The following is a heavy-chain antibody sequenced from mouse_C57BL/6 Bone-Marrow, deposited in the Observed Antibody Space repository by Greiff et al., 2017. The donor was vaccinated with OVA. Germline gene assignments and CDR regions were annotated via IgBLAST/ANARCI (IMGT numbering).Heavy chain of an antibody. CDR2: ISSGGSHT. D-gene: IGHD1-1*01. V-gene: IGHV5-6*01. Sequence: EVKVVESGGDLVKPGGSLKLSCAASGFTFSSYGMSWVRLTPDKRLAWVAPISSGGSHTYYPDSVKGRFTLSRDNAKNTLYLQMSSLKSEDTAMYYCARHGDYGSFFDYWGQGTTLTVSS. CDR1: GFTFSSYG. J-gene: IGHJ2*01. CDR3: ARHGDYGSFFDY.